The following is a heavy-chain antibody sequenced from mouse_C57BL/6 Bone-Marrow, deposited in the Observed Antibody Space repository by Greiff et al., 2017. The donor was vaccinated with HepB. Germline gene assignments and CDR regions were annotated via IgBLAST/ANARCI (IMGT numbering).Heavy chain of an antibody. Sequence: QVQLQQSGAELVRPGASVKLSCKASGYTFTDYYINWVKQRPGQGLEWIARIYPGSGNTYYNEKFKGKATLTAEKSSSTAYMQLSSLTSEDSAVYFCARRYDYDVDAMDYWGQGTSVTVSS. D-gene: IGHD2-4*01. CDR1: GYTFTDYY. CDR3: ARRYDYDVDAMDY. J-gene: IGHJ4*01. CDR2: IYPGSGNT. V-gene: IGHV1-76*01.